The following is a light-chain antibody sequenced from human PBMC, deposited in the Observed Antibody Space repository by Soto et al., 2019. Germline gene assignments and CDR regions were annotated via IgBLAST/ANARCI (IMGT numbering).Light chain of an antibody. CDR1: SSDVGGYNY. V-gene: IGLV2-14*01. Sequence: QSALTQPASVSGSPGQSITISCTGTSSDVGGYNYVSWYQQHPGKAPKLMIYDVSNRPSGVSNRFSGSKSGNTASLTISGLQDEEADDYYCRSNTSSTLLVVFGG. CDR3: RSNTSSTLLVV. CDR2: DVS. J-gene: IGLJ2*01.